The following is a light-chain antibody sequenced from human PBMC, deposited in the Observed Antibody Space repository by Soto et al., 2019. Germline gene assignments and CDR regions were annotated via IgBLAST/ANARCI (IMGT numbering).Light chain of an antibody. CDR2: ASS. V-gene: IGLV2-14*01. J-gene: IGLJ1*01. CDR3: SSYTSGTTLYV. Sequence: QSALTQPASVSGSPGQSITISCTGTSSDVGGYNYVSWYQHHAGKAPRLMIYASSNRPSGVSHRFSGSRSGNTASLTISGLQAEDEADYYCSSYTSGTTLYVFGPGTKLTVL. CDR1: SSDVGGYNY.